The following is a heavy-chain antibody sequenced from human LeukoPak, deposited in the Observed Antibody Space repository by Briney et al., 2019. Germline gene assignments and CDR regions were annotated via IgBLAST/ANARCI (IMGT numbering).Heavy chain of an antibody. J-gene: IGHJ4*02. Sequence: GGSLRLSCAASGFTFSSYGMHWVRQAPGKGLEWVAFIRYDASNKYYADSVKGRFTISRDNSKNTLYLQMNSLRAEDTAVYYCAKAPSYGSGSYHVDYWGQGTLVTVSS. V-gene: IGHV3-30*02. CDR3: AKAPSYGSGSYHVDY. CDR2: IRYDASNK. CDR1: GFTFSSYG. D-gene: IGHD3-10*01.